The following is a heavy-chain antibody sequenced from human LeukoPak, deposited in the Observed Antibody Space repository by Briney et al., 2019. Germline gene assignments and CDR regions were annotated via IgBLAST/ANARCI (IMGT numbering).Heavy chain of an antibody. D-gene: IGHD3-9*01. CDR3: ARGIGYYDILTGYYEDYYGMDV. V-gene: IGHV1-2*02. Sequence: ASVKVSCKASGYTFTGYYMHWVRQAPGQGLEWMGWINPNSGGTNYAQKFQGRVTMTRDTSISTAYMELSRLRSDDTAVYYCARGIGYYDILTGYYEDYYGMDVWGQGTTVTVSS. J-gene: IGHJ6*02. CDR2: INPNSGGT. CDR1: GYTFTGYY.